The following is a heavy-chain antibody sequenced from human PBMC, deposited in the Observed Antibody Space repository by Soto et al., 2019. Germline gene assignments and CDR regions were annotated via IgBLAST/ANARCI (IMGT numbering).Heavy chain of an antibody. D-gene: IGHD3-9*01. J-gene: IGHJ4*02. Sequence: GGSLRLSCAASGFTFSSYAMHWVRQAPGKGLEWVAVISYDGSNKYYADSVKGRFTISRDNSKNTLYLQMNSLRAEDTAVYYCARGDYDILTGSDESYFDYWGQGTLVTVSS. CDR3: ARGDYDILTGSDESYFDY. CDR1: GFTFSSYA. V-gene: IGHV3-30-3*01. CDR2: ISYDGSNK.